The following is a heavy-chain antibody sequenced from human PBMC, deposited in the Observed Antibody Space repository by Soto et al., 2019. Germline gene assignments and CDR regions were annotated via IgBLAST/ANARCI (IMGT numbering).Heavy chain of an antibody. CDR2: ISSSSSYI. CDR1: GFTFSSYS. V-gene: IGHV3-21*01. J-gene: IGHJ6*02. D-gene: IGHD3-3*01. CDR3: ARENDFWSGPIYYYYYGMDV. Sequence: GGSLRLSCAASGFTFSSYSMNWVRQAPGKGLEWVSSISSSSSYIYYADSVKGRFTISRDNAKNSLYLQMNSLRAEDTAVYYCARENDFWSGPIYYYYYGMDVWGQGTTVTV.